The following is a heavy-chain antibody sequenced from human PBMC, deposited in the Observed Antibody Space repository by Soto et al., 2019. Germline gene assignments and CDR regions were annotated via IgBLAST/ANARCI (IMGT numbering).Heavy chain of an antibody. D-gene: IGHD3-16*01. CDR3: ARHGGYYFDY. Sequence: KSSETLSLTCAVYSGSFSGYYRSWIRQPPGKGLEWIGELYQGLSIIYNPSLESRVTISGDSSKNQFSLKLRSVTAADTAVYYCARHGGYYFDYWGQGTLVTVSS. J-gene: IGHJ4*02. V-gene: IGHV4-34*01. CDR2: LYQGLSI. CDR1: SGSFSGYY.